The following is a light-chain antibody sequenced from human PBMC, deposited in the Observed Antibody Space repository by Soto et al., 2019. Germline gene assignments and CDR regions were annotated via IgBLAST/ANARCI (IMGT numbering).Light chain of an antibody. Sequence: AIRMTQSPSSFSASTGDRVTITCRASQGISSYLAWYQQKPRKATKLLIYAASTLQSGVASRCSCSGSETTFTLTISCLQSKDFATYYCQQYYSYPFTFGPGTKVDIK. CDR2: AAS. CDR1: QGISSY. V-gene: IGKV1-8*01. J-gene: IGKJ3*01. CDR3: QQYYSYPFT.